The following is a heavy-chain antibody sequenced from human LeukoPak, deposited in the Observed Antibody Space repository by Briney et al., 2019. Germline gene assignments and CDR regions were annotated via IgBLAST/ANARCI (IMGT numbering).Heavy chain of an antibody. Sequence: ASVKVSCKASGGTFTRFVISWVRQAPGPGLEWMGRIVLFLGVANYAQKFQGRVTITADKSTRTAYMELSSLRSEDTAVYYCARVGDFDNSGYYFCDWGQGTLVTVSS. D-gene: IGHD3-22*01. CDR2: IVLFLGVA. J-gene: IGHJ4*02. CDR1: GGTFTRFV. CDR3: ARVGDFDNSGYYFCD. V-gene: IGHV1-69*04.